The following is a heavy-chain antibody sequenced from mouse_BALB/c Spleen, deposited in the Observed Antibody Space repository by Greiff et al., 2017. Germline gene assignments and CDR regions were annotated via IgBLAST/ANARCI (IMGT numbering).Heavy chain of an antibody. Sequence: DVKLVESGGDLVKPGGSLKLSCAASGFTFSSYGMSWVRQTPDKRLEWVATISSGGSYTYYPDSVKGRFTISRDNAKNTLYLQMSSLKSEDTAMYYCARHRDDYSWFAYWGQGTLVTVSA. CDR2: ISSGGSYT. V-gene: IGHV5-6*02. CDR1: GFTFSSYG. J-gene: IGHJ3*01. CDR3: ARHRDDYSWFAY. D-gene: IGHD2-4*01.